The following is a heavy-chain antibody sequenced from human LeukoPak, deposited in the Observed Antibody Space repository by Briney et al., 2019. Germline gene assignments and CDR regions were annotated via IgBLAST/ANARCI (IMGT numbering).Heavy chain of an antibody. CDR1: GGSVSSGSYY. CDR2: IYYSGST. Sequence: SETLSLTCTVSGGSVSSGSYYWSWIRQPPAKGLEWIGYIYYSGSTNYNPSLKSRVAISIDTSKNQFSLKLSSVTAADTAVYYCARYPDHGDYAPHFDYWGQGTLVTVSS. CDR3: ARYPDHGDYAPHFDY. D-gene: IGHD4-17*01. J-gene: IGHJ4*02. V-gene: IGHV4-61*01.